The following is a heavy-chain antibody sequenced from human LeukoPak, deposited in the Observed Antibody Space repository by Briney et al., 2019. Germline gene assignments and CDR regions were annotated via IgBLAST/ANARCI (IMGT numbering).Heavy chain of an antibody. CDR1: VYTFTNYY. D-gene: IGHD4-17*01. J-gene: IGHJ5*02. CDR2: INPSGGST. V-gene: IGHV1-46*01. CDR3: ARDSTVTTFRGCVDP. Sequence: ASVKVSCKASVYTFTNYYVHWVRQAPGQGLEWMGVINPSGGSTNYAQRFQGRVTITRDTSTSTVYMELSSLRSEDTAVYYCARDSTVTTFRGCVDPWGQGTLVTVSS.